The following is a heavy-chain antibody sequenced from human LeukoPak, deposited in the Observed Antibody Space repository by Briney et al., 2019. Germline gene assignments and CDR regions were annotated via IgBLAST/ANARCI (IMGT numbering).Heavy chain of an antibody. D-gene: IGHD1-26*01. J-gene: IGHJ4*02. Sequence: SETLSLTCTVSGGSISSSSYYWGWIRQPPGKGLEWIGSIYYSGSTYYNPSLKSRVTISVDTSKNQFSLKLSSVTAADTAVYYCARVGWELLESPLWGQGTLVTVSS. CDR1: GGSISSSSYY. CDR3: ARVGWELLESPL. CDR2: IYYSGST. V-gene: IGHV4-39*07.